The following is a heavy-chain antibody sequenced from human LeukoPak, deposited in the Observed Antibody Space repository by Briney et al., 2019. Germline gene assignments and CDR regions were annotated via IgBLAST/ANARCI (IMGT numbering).Heavy chain of an antibody. J-gene: IGHJ3*02. D-gene: IGHD6-13*01. Sequence: ASVKVSCKASGYTFTGYYMHWVRQAPGQGLEWMGWINPNSGGTNYAQKFQGRVTMTRDTSISTAYMELSRLRSDDTAVYYCARIAAAHDAFDIWGQGTMATVSS. CDR3: ARIAAAHDAFDI. CDR2: INPNSGGT. CDR1: GYTFTGYY. V-gene: IGHV1-2*02.